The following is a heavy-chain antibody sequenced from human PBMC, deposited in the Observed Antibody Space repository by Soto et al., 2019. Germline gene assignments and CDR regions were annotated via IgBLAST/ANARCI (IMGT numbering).Heavy chain of an antibody. CDR2: IHYSGTT. CDR3: ARYNSYAIDY. Sequence: SETLSLTCTVSGTSISSYYWSWIRQPPGKGLEWVANIHYSGTTNYNPSLASRVTLSVDTSKNQFSLKMTSVTAADRAMYFCARYNSYAIDYWGRGTLVTVPS. D-gene: IGHD2-8*01. J-gene: IGHJ4*02. V-gene: IGHV4-59*01. CDR1: GTSISSYY.